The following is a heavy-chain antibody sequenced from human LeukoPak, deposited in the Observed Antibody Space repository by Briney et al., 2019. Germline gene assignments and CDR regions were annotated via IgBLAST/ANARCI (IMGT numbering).Heavy chain of an antibody. Sequence: SETLSLTCTVSGGSISSYCWSWIRQPPGKGLEWIGYIYYSGSTNYNPSLKSRVTISVDTSKNQFSLKLSSVTAADTAVYYCARGMTQEYYYYYYYMDVWGKGTTVTVSS. CDR3: ARGMTQEYYYYYYYMDV. CDR1: GGSISSYC. J-gene: IGHJ6*03. V-gene: IGHV4-59*01. CDR2: IYYSGST.